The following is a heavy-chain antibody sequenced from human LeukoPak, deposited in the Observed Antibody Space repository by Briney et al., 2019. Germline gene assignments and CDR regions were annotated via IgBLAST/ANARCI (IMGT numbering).Heavy chain of an antibody. V-gene: IGHV3-7*03. D-gene: IGHD3-3*01. Sequence: PGGSLRLSCAASGFAFSDYWMSWVRQAPGKGLEWVANINEDGSKKHYLDSVEGRFTISRDNTKNSLYLQMNSLRVEDTAVFYCARDQYDTWSRRGNFDSWGQGTLVIVSS. CDR1: GFAFSDYW. CDR2: INEDGSKK. J-gene: IGHJ4*02. CDR3: ARDQYDTWSRRGNFDS.